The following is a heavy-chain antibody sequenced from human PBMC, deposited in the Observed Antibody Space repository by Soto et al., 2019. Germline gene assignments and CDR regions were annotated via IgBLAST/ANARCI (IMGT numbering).Heavy chain of an antibody. J-gene: IGHJ4*02. Sequence: ASVKVSCKASGYTFTAYIIHWVRQAPGQRLEWMGWINAGNDNTKYSQKFQDRVTITRDTTANTAYVELSRLRSEDTAMYYCAREAPFWSGHYRPFDLWGQGTLVTVSS. CDR3: AREAPFWSGHYRPFDL. V-gene: IGHV1-3*01. CDR1: GYTFTAYI. D-gene: IGHD3-3*01. CDR2: INAGNDNT.